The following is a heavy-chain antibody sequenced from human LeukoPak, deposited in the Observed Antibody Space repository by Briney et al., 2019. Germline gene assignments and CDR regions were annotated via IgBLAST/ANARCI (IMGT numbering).Heavy chain of an antibody. J-gene: IGHJ4*02. D-gene: IGHD1-26*01. CDR2: LDPEDGQI. V-gene: IGHV1-24*01. CDR1: GHTLTELS. CDR3: ATGGVWDLLGY. Sequence: ASVKVSCKVSGHTLTELSTHWVRQAPGQGLEWMGGLDPEDGQIIYAQQFQGRVTMTEDTSTDTAYMELSSLRSEDTAVYYCATGGVWDLLGYWGQGTLVTVSS.